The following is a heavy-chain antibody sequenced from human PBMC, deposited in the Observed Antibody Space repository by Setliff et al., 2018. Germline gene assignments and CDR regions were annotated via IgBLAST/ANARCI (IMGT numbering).Heavy chain of an antibody. J-gene: IGHJ4*02. V-gene: IGHV3-23*01. CDR1: GFAFNNYP. CDR2: ISDDGGRT. Sequence: GGSLRLSCAASGFAFNNYPMGWVRQAPGKGLERVSGISDDGGRTYYADSVKGRFTISRDNSKNTLYLQMSSLRAEDTAVYYCAKYVKKFAHFDYWGQGTLVTVSS. D-gene: IGHD3-16*01. CDR3: AKYVKKFAHFDY.